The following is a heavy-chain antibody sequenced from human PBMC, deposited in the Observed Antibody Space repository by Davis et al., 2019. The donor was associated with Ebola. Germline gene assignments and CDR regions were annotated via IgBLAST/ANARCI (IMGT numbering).Heavy chain of an antibody. V-gene: IGHV3-23*01. Sequence: GESLKISCAASGFTFSIYTLNWVRQAPGKGLEWVSTFGTGGDTYYADSVKGRFAISRDNSRGTLYLQMNSLRVEDSAIYYCVKDSSNIWFDIWGQGTLVTVSS. CDR3: VKDSSNIWFDI. D-gene: IGHD2/OR15-2a*01. J-gene: IGHJ3*02. CDR1: GFTFSIYT. CDR2: FGTGGDT.